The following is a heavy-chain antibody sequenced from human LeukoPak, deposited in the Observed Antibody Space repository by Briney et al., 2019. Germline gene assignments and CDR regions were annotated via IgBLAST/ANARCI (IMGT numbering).Heavy chain of an antibody. Sequence: SETLSLTCTVSGGSISSGDYYWRWIRQPLGEALQWIGYIFFTGNTNYNPSLRSRVTISIDTPKNQFSLKVTSVTAADTAVYYCARDAESDTGDFLYFDYWGQGTLVTVSS. D-gene: IGHD4-17*01. CDR1: GGSISSGDYY. V-gene: IGHV4-61*08. CDR3: ARDAESDTGDFLYFDY. CDR2: IFFTGNT. J-gene: IGHJ4*02.